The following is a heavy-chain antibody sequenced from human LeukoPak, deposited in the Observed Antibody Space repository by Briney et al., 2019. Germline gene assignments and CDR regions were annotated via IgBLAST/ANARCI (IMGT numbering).Heavy chain of an antibody. J-gene: IGHJ5*02. CDR1: GSRSTYYW. D-gene: IGHD1-1*01. V-gene: IGHV5-51*01. Sequence: SMNISYNASGSRSTYYWIGWLRPLRGKRQERMGIIFPGDSDTRYSPSFRGQVTISAAKFITTSFLQRRSLKASDTAIYYWAGRPRASTTTGAYFDPWGQGTLVTVSS. CDR3: AGRPRASTTTGAYFDP. CDR2: IFPGDSDT.